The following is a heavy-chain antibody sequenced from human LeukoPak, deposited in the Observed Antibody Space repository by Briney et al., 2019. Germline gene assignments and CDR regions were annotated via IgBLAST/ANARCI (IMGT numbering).Heavy chain of an antibody. CDR3: ARYSLIEGTSDALDI. J-gene: IGHJ3*02. D-gene: IGHD1-26*01. CDR1: GGSISSYY. Sequence: SETLSLTCTVSGGSISSYYWSWIRQPPGKGLEWIGYIYYRGSANYNPSLKSRLTISVDMSKNQFSLKLSSVTVADTAVYYCARYSLIEGTSDALDIWGQGTVVTVSS. V-gene: IGHV4-59*01. CDR2: IYYRGSA.